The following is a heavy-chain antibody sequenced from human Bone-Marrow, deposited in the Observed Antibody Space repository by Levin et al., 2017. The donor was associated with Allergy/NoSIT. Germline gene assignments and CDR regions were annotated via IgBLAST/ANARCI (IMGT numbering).Heavy chain of an antibody. CDR1: GFTVSSNY. CDR2: IYSGGST. Sequence: GGSLRLSCAASGFTVSSNYMSWVRQAPGKGLEWVSVIYSGGSTYYADSVKGRFTISRDNSKNTLYLQMNSLRAEDTAVYYCARYYYGSGSFNYWGQGTLVTVSS. V-gene: IGHV3-53*01. D-gene: IGHD3-10*01. CDR3: ARYYYGSGSFNY. J-gene: IGHJ4*02.